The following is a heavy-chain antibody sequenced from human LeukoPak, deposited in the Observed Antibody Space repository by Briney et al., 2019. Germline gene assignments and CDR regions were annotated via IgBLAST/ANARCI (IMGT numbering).Heavy chain of an antibody. D-gene: IGHD6-19*01. CDR1: GFTVSSNY. V-gene: IGHV3-53*01. Sequence: GGSLRLSCAASGFTVSSNYMSWVRQAPGKGLEWVSVIYSGGSTYYSDSVKGRFTISRDNSKNTLYLQMNSLRAEDTAVYYCARDPSYSGGWHGYFDLWGRGTLVTVSS. J-gene: IGHJ2*01. CDR3: ARDPSYSGGWHGYFDL. CDR2: IYSGGST.